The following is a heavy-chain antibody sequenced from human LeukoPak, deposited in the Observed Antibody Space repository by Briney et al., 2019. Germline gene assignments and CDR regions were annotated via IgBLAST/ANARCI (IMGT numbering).Heavy chain of an antibody. CDR2: IKQDGSVK. J-gene: IGHJ6*02. Sequence: GGSLRLSCAASGFTFSNYWVAWVRQAPGKGLEWVANIKQDGSVKYYEDSVKGRFTISRDNAKNSLYLQMNSLGAEDTALYYCAASIVYSYTLDVWGQGTTVTVSS. D-gene: IGHD3-16*02. CDR1: GFTFSNYW. CDR3: AASIVYSYTLDV. V-gene: IGHV3-7*01.